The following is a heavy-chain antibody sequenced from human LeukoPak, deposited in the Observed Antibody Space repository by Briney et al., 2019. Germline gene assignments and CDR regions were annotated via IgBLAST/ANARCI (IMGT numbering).Heavy chain of an antibody. V-gene: IGHV4-59*01. CDR3: ARGIYGSASYYGDFDY. D-gene: IGHD3-10*01. Sequence: PSETLSLTCTVSGGSITSYYCSWVPQPPGKGLEWIGYIYYSGSTNYNPSLKSRVTISVDTSKNQFSLKLSSVTAADTAVYYCARGIYGSASYYGDFDYWGQGTLVTVSS. J-gene: IGHJ4*02. CDR2: IYYSGST. CDR1: GGSITSYY.